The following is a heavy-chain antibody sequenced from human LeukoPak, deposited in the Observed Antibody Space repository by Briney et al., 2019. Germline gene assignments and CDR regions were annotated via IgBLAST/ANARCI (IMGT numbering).Heavy chain of an antibody. V-gene: IGHV4-59*01. D-gene: IGHD3-16*01. CDR1: GGSIGTYY. J-gene: IGHJ4*02. CDR3: ARVGARGIDY. CDR2: IYYSGST. Sequence: SETLSLTCTVSGGSIGTYYWSWIRQPPGKGLEWIGYIYYSGSTNYNPSLKSRVTISVDTSKNQFSLKLSSVTAADTAVYYCARVGARGIDYWGQGTLVTVSS.